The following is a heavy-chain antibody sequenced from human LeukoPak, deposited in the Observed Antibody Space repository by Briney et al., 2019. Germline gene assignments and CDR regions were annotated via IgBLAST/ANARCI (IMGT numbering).Heavy chain of an antibody. Sequence: SETLSLTCTVSGGSISSYYWSWIRQPAGKGLEWIGRIYTSGSTNYNPSLKSRVTISVDTSKNQFSLKLSSVTAADTAVYYCARGTAVAGITRDFDYWGQGTLVTVSS. V-gene: IGHV4-4*07. J-gene: IGHJ4*02. D-gene: IGHD6-19*01. CDR3: ARGTAVAGITRDFDY. CDR1: GGSISSYY. CDR2: IYTSGST.